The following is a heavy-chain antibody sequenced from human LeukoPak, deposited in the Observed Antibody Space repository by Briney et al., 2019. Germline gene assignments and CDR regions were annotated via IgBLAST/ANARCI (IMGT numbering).Heavy chain of an antibody. CDR3: ARAKTGAAHEYFEY. J-gene: IGHJ1*01. CDR1: GYSFSGYY. CDR2: MNPDSRGT. V-gene: IGHV1-2*02. D-gene: IGHD2-15*01. Sequence: ASVKVSCKTSGYSFSGYYMHWVRQAPGQGLEWMGWMNPDSRGTNYAQRFQGRVTMTRDTSISTAYMELSRLTSDDTAAYYCARAKTGAAHEYFEYWGQGTLVTVSS.